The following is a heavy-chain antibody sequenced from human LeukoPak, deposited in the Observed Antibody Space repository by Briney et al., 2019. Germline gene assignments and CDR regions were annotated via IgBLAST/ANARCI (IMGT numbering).Heavy chain of an antibody. V-gene: IGHV3-48*03. J-gene: IGHJ4*02. CDR2: ISSSGSTI. CDR3: ASDMASGWYYFDY. CDR1: GFTFCSYE. D-gene: IGHD6-19*01. Sequence: AGSLRLSCAASGFTFCSYEMNWVRQAPGKGLEWVSYISSSGSTIYYADSVKGRFTISSDNATNSLYLQMNNLRAEDTAVYYCASDMASGWYYFDYWGQGTLVTVSS.